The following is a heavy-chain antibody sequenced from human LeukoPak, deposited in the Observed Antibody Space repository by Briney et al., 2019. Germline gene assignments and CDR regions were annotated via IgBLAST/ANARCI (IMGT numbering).Heavy chain of an antibody. D-gene: IGHD3-3*01. CDR1: GFTVSSNY. CDR3: ARCLNVLRFLEWSPSRYGMDV. V-gene: IGHV3-66*01. J-gene: IGHJ6*02. Sequence: GGSLRLSCAASGFTVSSNYMSWVRQAPGKGLEWVSVIYSGGSTYYADSVKGRFTISRDNSKNTLYLQMNSLRAEDTAVYYCARCLNVLRFLEWSPSRYGMDVWGQGTTVTVSS. CDR2: IYSGGST.